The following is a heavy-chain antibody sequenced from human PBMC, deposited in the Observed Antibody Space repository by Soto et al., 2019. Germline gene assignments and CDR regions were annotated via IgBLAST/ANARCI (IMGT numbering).Heavy chain of an antibody. CDR1: GFTMSDGGYY. Sequence: SETLALRFRVAGFTMSDGGYYWSWSRQSPGKGLEWLGYISHLETTYFRPSFKSRLPMSIDRSRNQFSLNLSSVTAADRAVYYCVRGGGSDPFDYWGQGVPVTGSS. J-gene: IGHJ4*02. V-gene: IGHV4-30-2*06. CDR3: VRGGGSDPFDY. CDR2: ISHLETT. D-gene: IGHD2-15*01.